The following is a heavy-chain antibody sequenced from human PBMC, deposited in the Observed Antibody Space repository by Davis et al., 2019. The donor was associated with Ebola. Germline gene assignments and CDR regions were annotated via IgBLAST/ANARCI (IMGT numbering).Heavy chain of an antibody. Sequence: GESLKISCAASGFTFSHYALHWVRQAPGERLEWLAVISFDVSNSHYAYSVKGRFPISRDNSQNTLYLQMNSLRAEDTAVYYCARVRYKWTTAKYGMDVWGQGTTVTVSS. CDR2: ISFDVSNS. CDR3: ARVRYKWTTAKYGMDV. V-gene: IGHV3-30-3*01. J-gene: IGHJ6*02. CDR1: GFTFSHYA. D-gene: IGHD1-20*01.